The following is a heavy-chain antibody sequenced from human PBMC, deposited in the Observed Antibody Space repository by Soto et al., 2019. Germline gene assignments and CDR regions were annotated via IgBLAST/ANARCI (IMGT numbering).Heavy chain of an antibody. J-gene: IGHJ4*02. CDR3: ARGGYGDRSSYFDY. CDR2: IYHSGST. CDR1: GGSISSGGYS. D-gene: IGHD4-17*01. V-gene: IGHV4-30-2*01. Sequence: TSETLSLTCAVSGGSISSGGYSWSWIRQPPGKGLEWIGYIYHSGSTYYNPSLKSRVTISVDRSKNQFSLKLSSVTAADTAVYYCARGGYGDRSSYFDYWGQGTLVTSPQ.